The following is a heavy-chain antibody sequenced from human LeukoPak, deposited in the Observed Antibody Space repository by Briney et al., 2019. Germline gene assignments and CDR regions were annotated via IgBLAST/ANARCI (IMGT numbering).Heavy chain of an antibody. CDR2: TYFRSKWYN. CDR1: GDSVSSKNGA. Sequence: SQTLSLTCAVSGDSVSSKNGAWNWIRQSPSRGLEWLGRTYFRSKWYNDYAESMEGRMTISQDTSKNQYSLHLNSVTPDDTAVYYCARDLGTTGWHTFDYWGQGTLVTVSS. V-gene: IGHV6-1*01. J-gene: IGHJ4*02. D-gene: IGHD6-19*01. CDR3: ARDLGTTGWHTFDY.